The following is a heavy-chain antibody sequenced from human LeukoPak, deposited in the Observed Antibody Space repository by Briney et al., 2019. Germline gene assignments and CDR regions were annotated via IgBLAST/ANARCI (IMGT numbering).Heavy chain of an antibody. V-gene: IGHV3-23*01. D-gene: IGHD2-8*01. J-gene: IGHJ4*02. CDR1: GFTFSSYA. CDR3: ATRDKMVYAIRSFDY. CDR2: ISGSGGST. Sequence: QPGGSLRLSCAASGFTFSSYAMNWVRQAPGKGLEWVSAISGSGGSTYYADSAKGRFTISRDNSKNTLYLQMNSLRAEDTAVYYCATRDKMVYAIRSFDYWGQGTLVTVSS.